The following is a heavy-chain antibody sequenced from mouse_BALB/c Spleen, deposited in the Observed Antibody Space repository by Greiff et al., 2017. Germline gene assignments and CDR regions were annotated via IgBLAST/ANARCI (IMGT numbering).Heavy chain of an antibody. CDR2: IDPSNGNT. Sequence: VQLQQSGAELVKPGASVKLSCTASGFNITDTYMHWVKQRPEQGLEWIGMIDPSNGNTKYDPKFQGKATITADTSSNTAYLRLSSLTSEDTAVYDCARTEYPITAATDWGEGTLVTVSA. CDR3: ARTEYPITAATD. D-gene: IGHD1-1*01. V-gene: IGHV14-3*02. J-gene: IGHJ3*01. CDR1: GFNITDTY.